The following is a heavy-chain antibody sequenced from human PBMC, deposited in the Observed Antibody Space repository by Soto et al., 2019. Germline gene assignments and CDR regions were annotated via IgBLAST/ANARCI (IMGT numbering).Heavy chain of an antibody. D-gene: IGHD3-22*01. CDR1: GYTFITYG. CDR3: ARGPTDYYDNSANYFLDY. CDR2: ISTYNGNT. V-gene: IGHV1-18*01. J-gene: IGHJ4*02. Sequence: QVQLVHSGAEVKKPGASVKVSCTASGYTFITYGVSWVRQAPGQGLDWLGWISTYNGNTRYAERLQGRVTMTTDTTTNTAYMELRNLRSDDTAVYYCARGPTDYYDNSANYFLDYWGQGTLVTVSS.